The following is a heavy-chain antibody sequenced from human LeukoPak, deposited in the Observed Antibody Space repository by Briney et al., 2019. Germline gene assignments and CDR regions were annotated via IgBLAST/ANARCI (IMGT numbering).Heavy chain of an antibody. CDR3: TSGYSSGWYFIDY. J-gene: IGHJ4*02. CDR1: GVTFSNAW. D-gene: IGHD6-19*01. CDR2: IKSKIDGGTT. Sequence: GGCLRLSCAASGVTFSNAWMSWVRQAPGKGLGWVVRIKSKIDGGTTDYPAPVKGRFTISRDDSKNTLYLQMNSLKTEDTAVYYCTSGYSSGWYFIDYWGQGTMVTVSS. V-gene: IGHV3-15*01.